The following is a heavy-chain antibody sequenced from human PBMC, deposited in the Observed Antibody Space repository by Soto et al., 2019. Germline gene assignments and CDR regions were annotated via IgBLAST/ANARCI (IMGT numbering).Heavy chain of an antibody. CDR2: VDPYDGTT. V-gene: IGHV1-46*01. CDR3: ARDVVAASTTTVGPRGQGYGNGY. CDR1: GYRFTSHY. Sequence: QVQLVQSGAEVRKPGTSAKVSCETSGYRFTSHYIHWVRHAPGQGIEWMGMVDPYDGTTTNAHRFQGRGNIARDASATTVNMEMNSLTSGEAATSFCARDVVAASTTTVGPRGQGYGNGYWGQGTLVTVPS. J-gene: IGHJ4*02. D-gene: IGHD5-12*01.